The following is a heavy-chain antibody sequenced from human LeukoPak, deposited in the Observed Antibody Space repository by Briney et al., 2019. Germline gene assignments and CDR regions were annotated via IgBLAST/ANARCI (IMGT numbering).Heavy chain of an antibody. CDR3: AREPSQPKGIAAHQTNYGMDV. V-gene: IGHV1-46*01. J-gene: IGHJ6*02. CDR2: INPSGGST. CDR1: GGTFSSYA. Sequence: EASVKVSCKASGGTFSSYAISWVRQAPGQGLEWMGIINPSGGSTSYAQKFQGRVTMTRDTSTSTVYMELSSLRSEDTAVYYCAREPSQPKGIAAHQTNYGMDVWGQGTTVTVSS. D-gene: IGHD6-6*01.